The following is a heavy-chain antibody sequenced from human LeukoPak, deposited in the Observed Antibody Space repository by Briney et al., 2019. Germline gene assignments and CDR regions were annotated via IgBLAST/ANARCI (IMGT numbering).Heavy chain of an antibody. Sequence: ASVKVSCKASGGTFSSYAISWVRQAPGQGLEWMGRIIPIFGTANYAQKFQGRVTITTDESTSTAYMELSSLRSEDTAVYYCARELGRYGDYPDGDYSGQGTLVTVSS. CDR3: ARELGRYGDYPDGDY. V-gene: IGHV1-69*05. D-gene: IGHD4-17*01. CDR1: GGTFSSYA. J-gene: IGHJ4*02. CDR2: IIPIFGTA.